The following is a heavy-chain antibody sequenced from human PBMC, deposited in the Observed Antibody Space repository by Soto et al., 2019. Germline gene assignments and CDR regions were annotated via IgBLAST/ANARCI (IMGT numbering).Heavy chain of an antibody. CDR3: ARTSEVVITTTIPYYFDY. D-gene: IGHD2-2*01. V-gene: IGHV1-18*01. J-gene: IGHJ4*02. CDR1: GYTFTSYG. Sequence: QVKLVQSGAEVKKPGASVKVSCKASGYTFTSYGISWVRQAPGQGLEWMGWISAYNGNTNYAQKLQGRVTMTTDTSTSTAYMELRSMRSDGTAVYYCARTSEVVITTTIPYYFDYWGQGTLVTVSS. CDR2: ISAYNGNT.